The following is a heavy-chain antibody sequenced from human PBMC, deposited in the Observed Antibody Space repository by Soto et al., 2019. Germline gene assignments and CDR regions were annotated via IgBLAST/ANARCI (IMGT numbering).Heavy chain of an antibody. V-gene: IGHV4-39*01. CDR2: IYYSGST. CDR3: ARHQGYFDWLLNWFDP. CDR1: GGSISSSSYY. Sequence: QLLESGPGLVKPSETLSLTCTVSGGSISSSSYYWGWIRQPPGKGLEWIGSIYYSGSTYYNPSLKSRVTISVDTSKNQFSLKLSSVTAADTAVYYCARHQGYFDWLLNWFDPWGQGTLVTVSS. D-gene: IGHD3-9*01. J-gene: IGHJ5*02.